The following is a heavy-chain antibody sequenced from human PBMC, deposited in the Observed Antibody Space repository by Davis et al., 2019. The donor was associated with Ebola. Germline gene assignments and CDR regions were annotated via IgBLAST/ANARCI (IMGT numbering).Heavy chain of an antibody. J-gene: IGHJ3*02. CDR3: ARTGTVTTSDAFDI. V-gene: IGHV1-69*13. D-gene: IGHD4-17*01. CDR2: IIPIFGTA. Sequence: AASVKVSCKASGYTFTTYGISWVRQAPGQGLEWMGGIIPIFGTANYAQKFQGRVTITADESTSTAYMELSSLRSEDTAVYYCARTGTVTTSDAFDIWGQGTMVTVSS. CDR1: GYTFTTYG.